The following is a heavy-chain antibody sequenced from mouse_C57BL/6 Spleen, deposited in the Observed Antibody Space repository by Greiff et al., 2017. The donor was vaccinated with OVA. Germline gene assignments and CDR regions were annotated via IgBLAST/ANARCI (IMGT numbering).Heavy chain of an antibody. V-gene: IGHV1-64*01. CDR2: IHPNSGST. CDR1: GYTFTSYW. CDR3: VRGIYYDYDPFDY. J-gene: IGHJ2*01. Sequence: QVQLQQSGAELVKPGASVKLSCKASGYTFTSYWMHWVKQRPGQGLEWIGMIHPNSGSTNYNEKFKSKATLTVDKSSSTAYMQLSSLTSEDSAVYYCVRGIYYDYDPFDYWGQGTTLTVSS. D-gene: IGHD2-4*01.